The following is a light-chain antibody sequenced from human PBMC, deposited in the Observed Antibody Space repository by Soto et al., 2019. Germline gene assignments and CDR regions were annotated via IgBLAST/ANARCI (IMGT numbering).Light chain of an antibody. CDR1: VLAKKY. V-gene: IGLV3-27*01. Sequence: SYELTQPSSVSVSPGQTARITCSGDVLAKKYARWFQQKPGQALVLVSYKDCARPSGIPGRFSGSSSGTTVTLTIRGAQVEDDAYYSCYSAADNKWVFGGGTKLTVL. J-gene: IGLJ3*02. CDR3: YSAADNKWV. CDR2: KDC.